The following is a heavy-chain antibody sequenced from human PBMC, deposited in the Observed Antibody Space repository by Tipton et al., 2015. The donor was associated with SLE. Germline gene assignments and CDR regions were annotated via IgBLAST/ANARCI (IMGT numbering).Heavy chain of an antibody. Sequence: SLRLSCAASGFTFSSYGMHWVRQAPGKGLEWVAVIWYDGSNKYYADSVKGRFTISRDNSKNTLYLQMNSLRAEDTAVYYCARAHGGNPGLDYWGQGTLVTVSS. D-gene: IGHD4-23*01. V-gene: IGHV3-33*01. CDR1: GFTFSSYG. CDR3: ARAHGGNPGLDY. J-gene: IGHJ4*02. CDR2: IWYDGSNK.